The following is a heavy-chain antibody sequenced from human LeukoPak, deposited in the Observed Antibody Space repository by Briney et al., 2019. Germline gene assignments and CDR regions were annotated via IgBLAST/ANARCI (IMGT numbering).Heavy chain of an antibody. Sequence: PSETLSLTCTVSGGSISSYYWSWIRQPPGKGLEWIGDIYTSGSTNYNPSLKSRVTISVDTSKNQFSLKLSSVTAADTAVYYCARRGYSNYEYYYYMDVWGKGTTVTVSS. CDR3: ARRGYSNYEYYYYMDV. CDR1: GGSISSYY. D-gene: IGHD4-11*01. J-gene: IGHJ6*03. V-gene: IGHV4-4*09. CDR2: IYTSGST.